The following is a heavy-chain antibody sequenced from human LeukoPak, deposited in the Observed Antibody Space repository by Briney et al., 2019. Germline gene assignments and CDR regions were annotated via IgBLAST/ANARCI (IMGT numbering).Heavy chain of an antibody. CDR1: GDSVSSDKW. D-gene: IGHD6-13*01. CDR2: IFPTGST. J-gene: IGHJ6*03. V-gene: IGHV4-4*02. CDR3: TKNGYYSMDV. Sequence: SETLSLTCAVSGDSVSSDKWWGWVRQSPGKGLEWIGEIFPTGSTFYNPSLRSRVTISIEKSENHFSLNLRSVTAADTAMYYCTKNGYYSMDVWGKGTTVTVSS.